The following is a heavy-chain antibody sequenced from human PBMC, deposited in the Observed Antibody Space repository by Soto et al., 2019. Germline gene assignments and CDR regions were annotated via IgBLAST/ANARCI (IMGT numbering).Heavy chain of an antibody. CDR3: ARCVTTGGLDV. D-gene: IGHD3-16*01. Sequence: QVQLVESGGGVVKPGTSLRLSCVGSGFTFRSYVIHWVRHAPGKGLEWVALTSYDGSNNFYGDSVKVRFIISRHNSRNTVELQMDSLPVEDTALSYCARCVTTGGLDVWRQGTLISVSS. V-gene: IGHV3-33*05. CDR1: GFTFRSYV. CDR2: TSYDGSNN. J-gene: IGHJ4*02.